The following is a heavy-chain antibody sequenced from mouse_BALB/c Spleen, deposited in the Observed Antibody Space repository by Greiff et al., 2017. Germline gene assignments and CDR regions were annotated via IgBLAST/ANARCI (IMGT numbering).Heavy chain of an antibody. J-gene: IGHJ4*01. CDR3: ARGYTSHYYAMDY. D-gene: IGHD2-2*01. CDR1: GYSFTGYF. Sequence: VQLQQSGPELVKPGASVKISCKASGYSFTGYFMNWVMQSHGKSLEWIGRINPYNGDTFYNQKFKGKATLTVDKSSSTAHMELRSLASEDSAVYYCARGYTSHYYAMDYWGQGTSVTVSA. CDR2: INPYNGDT. V-gene: IGHV1-20*02.